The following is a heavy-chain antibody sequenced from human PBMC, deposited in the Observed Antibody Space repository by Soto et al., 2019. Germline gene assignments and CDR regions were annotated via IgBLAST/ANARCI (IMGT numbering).Heavy chain of an antibody. Sequence: GGSLRLSCAASGFTFSSYAMSWVRQAPGKGLEWVSAISGSGGSTYYADSVKGRFTISRDNSKNTLYLQMNSLRAEDTAVYYCAKAGRRGITGTRYFDYWGQGTLVTVSS. J-gene: IGHJ4*02. D-gene: IGHD1-7*01. CDR1: GFTFSSYA. CDR2: ISGSGGST. V-gene: IGHV3-23*01. CDR3: AKAGRRGITGTRYFDY.